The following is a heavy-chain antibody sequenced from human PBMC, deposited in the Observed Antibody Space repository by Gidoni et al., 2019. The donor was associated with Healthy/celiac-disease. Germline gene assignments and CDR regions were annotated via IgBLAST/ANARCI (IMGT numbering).Heavy chain of an antibody. CDR3: TRGPAIAATKLGFFDAYMDV. CDR1: GFTFGDYA. Sequence: EVQLVESGGGLVQPGRSLRLSCTASGFTFGDYAMSWVRQAPGKGLEWVGFIRSKAYGGTTEYAASVKGRFTISRDDSKSIAYLQMNSLKTEDTAVYYCTRGPAIAATKLGFFDAYMDVWGKGTTVTVSS. D-gene: IGHD6-6*01. V-gene: IGHV3-49*04. J-gene: IGHJ6*03. CDR2: IRSKAYGGTT.